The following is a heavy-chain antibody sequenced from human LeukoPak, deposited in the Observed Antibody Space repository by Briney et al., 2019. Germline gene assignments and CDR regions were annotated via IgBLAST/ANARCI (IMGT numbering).Heavy chain of an antibody. V-gene: IGHV4-59*01. CDR1: GGSISSYY. D-gene: IGHD5-12*01. CDR3: ARAREWGGYSGYRDESAAGTSFDY. Sequence: SETLSLTCTVSGGSISSYYWSWIRQPPGKGLEWIGYIYYSGSTNYNPSLKSRVTISVDTSKNQFSLKLSSVTAADTAVYYCARAREWGGYSGYRDESAAGTSFDYWGQGTLVSVSS. J-gene: IGHJ4*02. CDR2: IYYSGST.